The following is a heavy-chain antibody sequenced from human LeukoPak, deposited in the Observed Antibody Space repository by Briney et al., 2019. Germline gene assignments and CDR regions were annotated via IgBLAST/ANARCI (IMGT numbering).Heavy chain of an antibody. V-gene: IGHV4-61*10. J-gene: IGHJ4*02. CDR2: IYNSGST. CDR3: ARFLVERLYYDPKYYFDY. CDR1: GGSISSGSYY. D-gene: IGHD3-22*01. Sequence: SETLSLTCTVSGGSISSGSYYWSWIRQPAGKGLEWIGRIYNSGSTNYNPSLKSRVTISVDTSKNQFSLKLSSVTAADTAVYYCARFLVERLYYDPKYYFDYWGQGTLVTVSS.